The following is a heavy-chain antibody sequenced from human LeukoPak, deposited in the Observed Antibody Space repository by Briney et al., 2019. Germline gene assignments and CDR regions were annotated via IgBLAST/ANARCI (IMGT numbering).Heavy chain of an antibody. CDR1: GFTFSSYA. J-gene: IGHJ4*02. CDR3: AKASSDYDSSGIDY. V-gene: IGHV3-30*18. CDR2: ISYDGSNK. D-gene: IGHD3-22*01. Sequence: GGSLRLSCAASGFTFSSYAMSWVRQAPGKGLEWVAVISYDGSNKYYADSVKGRFTISRDNSKNTLYLQMNSLRAEDTAVYYCAKASSDYDSSGIDYWGQGTLVTVSS.